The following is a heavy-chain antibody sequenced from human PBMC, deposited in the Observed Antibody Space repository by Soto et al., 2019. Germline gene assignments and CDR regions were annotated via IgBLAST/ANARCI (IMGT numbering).Heavy chain of an antibody. Sequence: QVQLVQSGAEVKKPGSSMKVSCKASGGTFSSYAISWVRQAPGQGLEWMGGIIPIFGTANYAQKFQGRVTITADESTSTAYMELSSLRSEDTAVYYCAGGRDYYDSSGYAQIFDYWGQVTLVTVSS. D-gene: IGHD3-22*01. CDR2: IIPIFGTA. J-gene: IGHJ4*02. CDR3: AGGRDYYDSSGYAQIFDY. V-gene: IGHV1-69*01. CDR1: GGTFSSYA.